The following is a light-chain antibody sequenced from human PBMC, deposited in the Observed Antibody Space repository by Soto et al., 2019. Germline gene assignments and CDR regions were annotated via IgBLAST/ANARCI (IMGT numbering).Light chain of an antibody. CDR3: QQYGSSPET. J-gene: IGKJ1*01. CDR2: GAS. CDR1: QSVSSN. V-gene: IGKV3D-15*01. Sequence: EMVMTQSPATLSVSPGERATLSCRASQSVSSNLAWYQQKPGQAPRLLIYGASSRATGIPDRFSGSGSGTDFTLTINSLQSEDFAVYYCQQYGSSPETFGQGTKVDIK.